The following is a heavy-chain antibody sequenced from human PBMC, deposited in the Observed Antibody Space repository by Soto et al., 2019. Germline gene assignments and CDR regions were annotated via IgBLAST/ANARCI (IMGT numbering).Heavy chain of an antibody. CDR1: GFTFTSYY. D-gene: IGHD4-17*01. V-gene: IGHV1-46*01. J-gene: IGHJ4*02. CDR3: AREATVYGEIDY. CDR2: INPSGDST. Sequence: GASVKVSCKASGFTFTSYYIHWVRQAPGQGLEWMGMINPSGDSTDYAQKFQGRVTMTRDTSTSRVYMELSSLRSEDTAVYYCAREATVYGEIDYWGQGTLVNRLL.